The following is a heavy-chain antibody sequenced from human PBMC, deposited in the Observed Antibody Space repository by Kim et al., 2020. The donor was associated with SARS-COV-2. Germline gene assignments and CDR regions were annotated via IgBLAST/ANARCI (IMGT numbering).Heavy chain of an antibody. J-gene: IGHJ4*02. CDR2: ISGGAGTT. CDR1: GFIFSSYA. D-gene: IGHD6-13*01. Sequence: GGSLRLSCAASGFIFSSYAMSWVRQAPGKGLEWVSPISGGAGTTYYADSVKGRFTISRDNTKNTLYLQMNSLRADDTAVYYCAKGKGAAADLDYWGLGTLVTVST. CDR3: AKGKGAAADLDY. V-gene: IGHV3-23*01.